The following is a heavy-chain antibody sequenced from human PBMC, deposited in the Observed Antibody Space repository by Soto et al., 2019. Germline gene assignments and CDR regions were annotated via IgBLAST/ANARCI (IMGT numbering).Heavy chain of an antibody. D-gene: IGHD2-21*02. CDR3: ARDNCGGDCGFDY. CDR2: IYYSGST. Sequence: SETLSLTCTVSGGSISSYYWSWIRQPPGKGLEWIGYIYYSGSTNYNPSLKSRVTISVDTSKNQFSLKLSSVTAADTAMYYCARDNCGGDCGFDYWGQGTLVTVSS. J-gene: IGHJ4*02. CDR1: GGSISSYY. V-gene: IGHV4-59*01.